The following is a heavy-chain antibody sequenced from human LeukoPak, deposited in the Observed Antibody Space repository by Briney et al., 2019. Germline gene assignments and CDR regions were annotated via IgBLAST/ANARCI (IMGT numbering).Heavy chain of an antibody. J-gene: IGHJ4*02. Sequence: GGSLRLSCATSGFIFSHFGMHWVRQAPGKGLEWVAAIQSDGSQEYFADSVKGRSTISRDKSKSTMDLQIDTLRAEDTAVYYCARDSCLIKTCLDYWGQGTLVTVSS. CDR1: GFIFSHFG. V-gene: IGHV3-33*01. CDR3: ARDSCLIKTCLDY. CDR2: IQSDGSQE. D-gene: IGHD3-10*01.